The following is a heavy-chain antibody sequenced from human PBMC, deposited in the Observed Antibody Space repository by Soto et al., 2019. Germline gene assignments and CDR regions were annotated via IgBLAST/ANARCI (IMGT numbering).Heavy chain of an antibody. J-gene: IGHJ4*02. CDR3: ARETPIRLGELTPTN. CDR1: GGSISSGDYY. V-gene: IGHV4-30-4*01. Sequence: PSETLSLTCTVSGGSISSGDYYWSWIRQPPGEGLEWIGYIYYSGSTYYNPSLKSRVNISVDTSKNQFSLKLSSVTAADTAVDYCARETPIRLGELTPTNWGQGTLVTVSS. CDR2: IYYSGST. D-gene: IGHD3-16*01.